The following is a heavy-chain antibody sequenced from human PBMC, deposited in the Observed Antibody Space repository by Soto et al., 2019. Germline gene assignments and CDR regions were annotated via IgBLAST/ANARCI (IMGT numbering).Heavy chain of an antibody. J-gene: IGHJ4*02. CDR3: AKGGDCITTNCYVDY. CDR2: ISEGGDNT. Sequence: GGSLRLSCAASGFTLTSYGMHWVRQTPGKGLEWVSVISEGGDNTYYADSVKGRFTISRDNSKNTLYLHMDSLRAEDTALYYCAKGGDCITTNCYVDYWGQGTLVTVSS. D-gene: IGHD2-2*01. CDR1: GFTLTSYG. V-gene: IGHV3-23*01.